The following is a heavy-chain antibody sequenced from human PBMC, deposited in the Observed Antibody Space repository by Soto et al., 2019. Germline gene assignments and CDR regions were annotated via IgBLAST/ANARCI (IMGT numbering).Heavy chain of an antibody. J-gene: IGHJ4*02. CDR1: GGSISSYY. Sequence: PAVTKSLTSTVAGGSISSYYWILIRPPPGKGLEWIGYISYSGSTNYNPSLKSRPTISVDTSKNQFSLKLRSVTAADTAVYYCARASPYGDYALDYWGQGTLVTGSS. D-gene: IGHD4-17*01. CDR2: ISYSGST. CDR3: ARASPYGDYALDY. V-gene: IGHV4-59*01.